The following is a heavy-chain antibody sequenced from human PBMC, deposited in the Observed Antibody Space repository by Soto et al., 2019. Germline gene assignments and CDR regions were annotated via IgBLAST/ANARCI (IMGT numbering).Heavy chain of an antibody. CDR3: ARVGAPYYYDYSGYYLDY. J-gene: IGHJ4*02. D-gene: IGHD3-22*01. V-gene: IGHV3-53*01. CDR1: GFTVSSSY. Sequence: GGSLRLSCAASGFTVSSSYMSWVRQAPGKGLEWVSVLYAGGTYYADSVKGRLTISRDVSQNTVYLQMNSLRADDTAVYYCARVGAPYYYDYSGYYLDYWGQGTLVTVSS. CDR2: LYAGGT.